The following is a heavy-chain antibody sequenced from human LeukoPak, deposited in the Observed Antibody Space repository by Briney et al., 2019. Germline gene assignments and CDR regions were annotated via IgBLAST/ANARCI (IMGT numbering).Heavy chain of an antibody. CDR3: ARLVGATTVDY. V-gene: IGHV3-53*01. J-gene: IGHJ4*02. CDR1: GFTVSSSY. D-gene: IGHD1-26*01. Sequence: GGSLRLSCAASGFTVSSSYMSWVRQAPGKGLEWVSVIYSGGTTYYADSVKGRITISRDNSKNTLYLQMNSLRAEDTAVYYCARLVGATTVDYWGQGTLVTVSS. CDR2: IYSGGTT.